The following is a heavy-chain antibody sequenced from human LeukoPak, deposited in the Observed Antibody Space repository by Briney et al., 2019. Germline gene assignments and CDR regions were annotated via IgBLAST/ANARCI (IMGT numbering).Heavy chain of an antibody. Sequence: GGSLRLSCAASGFTFSSYAMSWVRQAPGKRLEWVSAISGSGGSTNYVDSVKGRFTISRDNSKNTLYLQMNSLRVEDTALYYCAKDPRITKNYYYYYYMDVWGKGTTVTVSS. J-gene: IGHJ6*03. CDR2: ISGSGGST. V-gene: IGHV3-23*01. CDR1: GFTFSSYA. D-gene: IGHD3-3*01. CDR3: AKDPRITKNYYYYYYMDV.